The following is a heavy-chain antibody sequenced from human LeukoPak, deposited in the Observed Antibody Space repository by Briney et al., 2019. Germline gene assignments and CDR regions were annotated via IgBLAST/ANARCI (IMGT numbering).Heavy chain of an antibody. CDR2: IYYSGNT. Sequence: SETLSLTCTVSGVSISSSNSYWGWIRQPPGKGLEWIWSIYYSGNTYYNASLKSQVSISIDTSKNQFSLKLTSVTAADTAVYYCARQTGSGLFILPGGQGTLVTVSS. CDR3: ARQTGSGLFILP. CDR1: GVSISSSNSY. J-gene: IGHJ4*02. V-gene: IGHV4-39*01. D-gene: IGHD3/OR15-3a*01.